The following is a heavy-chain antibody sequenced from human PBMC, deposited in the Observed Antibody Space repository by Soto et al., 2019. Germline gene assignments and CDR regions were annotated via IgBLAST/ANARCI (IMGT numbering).Heavy chain of an antibody. CDR3: GRDLTSNANCIDP. V-gene: IGHV4-30-4*01. D-gene: IGHD2-2*01. CDR2: IYYTGKT. J-gene: IGHJ5*02. Sequence: PSETLSLTCSVSGDYIHVGGYYWTWIRQRPGKGLEWMGNIYYTGKTYYNPSLESRLTMSVDRSKNQFSLRLTSVTAADTAVYFCGRDLTSNANCIDPWGQGTLVTVSS. CDR1: GDYIHVGGYY.